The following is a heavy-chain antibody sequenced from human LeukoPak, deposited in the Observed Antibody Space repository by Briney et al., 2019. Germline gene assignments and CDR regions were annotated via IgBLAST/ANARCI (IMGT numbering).Heavy chain of an antibody. V-gene: IGHV3-23*01. CDR1: GFTFSSYG. Sequence: GGSLRLSCAASGFTFSSYGMSWVRQAPGRGLEWVSAISGGGGNTYYADSVKGRFTISRDNSKNTLYLQMNSLRAEDTAVYYCAKDLEYSSQYNWFDPWGQGTLVTVSS. J-gene: IGHJ5*02. CDR2: ISGGGGNT. CDR3: AKDLEYSSQYNWFDP. D-gene: IGHD6-6*01.